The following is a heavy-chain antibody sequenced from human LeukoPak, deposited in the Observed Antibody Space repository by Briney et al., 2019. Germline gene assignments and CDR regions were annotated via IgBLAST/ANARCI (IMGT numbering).Heavy chain of an antibody. CDR3: ARGDIDY. Sequence: GESLKISCKGSGYSFTTHWIGWVRQAPGQGLEWMGWISAYNGNTNYAQKLQGRVTMTTDTSTSTAYMELSSLRSEDTAVYYCARGDIDYWGQGTLVTVSS. CDR1: GYSFTTHW. D-gene: IGHD5-24*01. J-gene: IGHJ4*02. V-gene: IGHV1-18*04. CDR2: ISAYNGNT.